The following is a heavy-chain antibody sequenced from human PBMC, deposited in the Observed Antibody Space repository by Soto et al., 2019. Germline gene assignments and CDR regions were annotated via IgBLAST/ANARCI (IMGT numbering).Heavy chain of an antibody. CDR2: ISSSSSYI. CDR1: GFTFSSYS. V-gene: IGHV3-21*01. J-gene: IGHJ4*02. CDR3: ARDPGGATQFDY. Sequence: EVQLVESGGGLVKPGGSLRLSCAASGFTFSSYSMNWVRQAPGKGLEWVSSISSSSSYIYYADSVKGRFTISRDNAKNSLYLQMNSLRAEDTAVYYCARDPGGATQFDYWGQGTLVTVSS. D-gene: IGHD1-26*01.